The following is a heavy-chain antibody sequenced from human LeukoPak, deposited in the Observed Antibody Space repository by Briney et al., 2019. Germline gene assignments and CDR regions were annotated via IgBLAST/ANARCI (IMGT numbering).Heavy chain of an antibody. V-gene: IGHV1-18*01. J-gene: IGHJ3*02. Sequence: ASVKVSCKASDYIFSTYGISWVRQAPGQGLEWMGWISAYNGNTNYAQKFQGILPLTTDTSTRTAYMELGSLSSDDTAVYHCKRVSAGAAFDIWGRGTMVTVFS. CDR1: DYIFSTYG. D-gene: IGHD1-14*01. CDR2: ISAYNGNT. CDR3: KRVSAGAAFDI.